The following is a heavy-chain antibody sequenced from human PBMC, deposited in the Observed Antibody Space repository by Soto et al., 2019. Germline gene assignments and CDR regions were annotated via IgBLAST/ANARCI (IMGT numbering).Heavy chain of an antibody. CDR2: IYYSGST. D-gene: IGHD5-18*01. CDR3: ARGGGLRYSYGYRYFFDY. V-gene: IGHV4-39*01. Sequence: SETLSLTWTVSGGPISSSSFHWGWIRHPPGKGLEWIGSIYYSGSTYYSPSLKSRVTISVDTSKNQFSLKLSSVTAADTAVYYCARGGGLRYSYGYRYFFDYWGQGTLVT. J-gene: IGHJ4*02. CDR1: GGPISSSSFH.